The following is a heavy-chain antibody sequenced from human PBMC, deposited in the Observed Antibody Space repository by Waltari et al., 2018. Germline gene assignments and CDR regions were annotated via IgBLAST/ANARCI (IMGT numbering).Heavy chain of an antibody. V-gene: IGHV1-2*02. D-gene: IGHD1-26*01. CDR3: ATDQVGPFTGFDY. Sequence: QVQLVQSGAEVGEPGASMRVSCKASGYTFTGDHVHWVRQAPGQGLEWMGWINPNSGDTNYAQNFRGRVTMTRDTSISTAYMELSSLRSDDTAVYFCATDQVGPFTGFDYWGQGTLVTVSS. CDR1: GYTFTGDH. J-gene: IGHJ4*02. CDR2: INPNSGDT.